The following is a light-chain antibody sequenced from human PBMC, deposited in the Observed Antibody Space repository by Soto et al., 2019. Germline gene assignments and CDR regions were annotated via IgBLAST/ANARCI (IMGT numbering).Light chain of an antibody. CDR2: GVS. Sequence: QSALSQPASVSGSPGQTITISCTGTITDISAYNYVSWYQQHPGKAPKLLIYGVSSRPSGVSNRFSGSKSGNAAYLTISGLQADDEAEYYCRSYTSSTTPYVFGTGTKVT. CDR3: RSYTSSTTPYV. J-gene: IGLJ1*01. V-gene: IGLV2-14*01. CDR1: ITDISAYNY.